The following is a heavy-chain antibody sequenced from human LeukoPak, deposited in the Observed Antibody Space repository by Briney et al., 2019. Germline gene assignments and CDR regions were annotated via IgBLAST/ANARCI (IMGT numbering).Heavy chain of an antibody. CDR1: GGTFSSYA. Sequence: VASVKVSCKASGGTFSSYAISWVRQAPGQGLEWMGRIIPILGIANYAQKFQGRVTITADKSTGTAYMELSSLRSEDTAVYYCARTPGGFAFDIWGQGTMVTVSS. CDR3: ARTPGGFAFDI. CDR2: IIPILGIA. J-gene: IGHJ3*02. V-gene: IGHV1-69*04.